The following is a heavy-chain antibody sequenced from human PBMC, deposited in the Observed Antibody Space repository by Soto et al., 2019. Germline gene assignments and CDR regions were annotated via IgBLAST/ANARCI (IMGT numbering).Heavy chain of an antibody. V-gene: IGHV4-59*01. CDR1: GGSISSYY. Sequence: SETLSLTCTVSGGSISSYYWSWIRQPPGKGLEWIGYIYYSGSTNYNPSLKSRVTISVDTSKNQFSLKLSSVTAADTAVYYCARTTVGYCSSTSCYGVEYYYYYMDVWGKGTTVTVSS. J-gene: IGHJ6*03. CDR3: ARTTVGYCSSTSCYGVEYYYYYMDV. D-gene: IGHD2-2*01. CDR2: IYYSGST.